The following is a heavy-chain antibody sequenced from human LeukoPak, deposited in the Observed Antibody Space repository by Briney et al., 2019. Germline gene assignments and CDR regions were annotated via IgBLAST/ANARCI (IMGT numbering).Heavy chain of an antibody. CDR1: GFTFSSYW. D-gene: IGHD2-2*01. V-gene: IGHV3-74*01. J-gene: IGHJ4*02. CDR2: INSDGSST. CDR3: ARAPVVPAAADDY. Sequence: PGGSLRLSCAASGFTFSSYWMHWVRQAPGKGLVWVSRINSDGSSTSYADSVKGRFTISRDNAKNTLYLQMNSLRAEDTAVYYCARAPVVPAAADDYWGRGTLVTVSS.